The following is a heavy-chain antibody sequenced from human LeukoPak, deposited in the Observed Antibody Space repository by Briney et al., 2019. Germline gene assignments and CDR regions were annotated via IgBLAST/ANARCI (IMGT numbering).Heavy chain of an antibody. CDR3: ARRRGITIFGVVSYYFDY. CDR1: GGSISSYY. D-gene: IGHD3-3*01. J-gene: IGHJ4*02. Sequence: SETLSLTCTVSGGSISSYYWSWIRQPPGKGLEWIGYIYYSGSTNYNPSLKSRVTIPVDTSKNQFSLKLSSVTAADTAVYYCARRRGITIFGVVSYYFDYWGQGTLVTVSS. CDR2: IYYSGST. V-gene: IGHV4-59*08.